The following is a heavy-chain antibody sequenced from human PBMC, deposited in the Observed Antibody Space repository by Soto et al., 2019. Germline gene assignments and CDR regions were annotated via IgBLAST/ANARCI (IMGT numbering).Heavy chain of an antibody. Sequence: QVQLVQSGAEVKKPGASVKVSCKASGYTFTSYAMHWVRQAPGQRLEWMGWINAGNGNTKYSQKFQGRVTITRDTSASTAYMELSSLRSEDTAVYYCARGRGDDYGSGSYSGFDYWGQGTLVTVSS. CDR2: INAGNGNT. J-gene: IGHJ4*02. CDR1: GYTFTSYA. CDR3: ARGRGDDYGSGSYSGFDY. D-gene: IGHD3-10*01. V-gene: IGHV1-3*01.